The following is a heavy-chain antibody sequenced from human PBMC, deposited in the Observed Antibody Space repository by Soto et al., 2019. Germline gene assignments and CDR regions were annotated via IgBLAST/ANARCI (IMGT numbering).Heavy chain of an antibody. V-gene: IGHV4-39*01. J-gene: IGHJ4*02. CDR1: GDSIGTTHSY. CDR2: IHYSGST. D-gene: IGHD2-8*01. CDR3: ARHEGNGNVWPLDY. Sequence: ETLSLTCTVSGDSIGTTHSYWAWIRQSPGQGLEWIGNIHYSGSTYYMPSLRSRVTLSVDTSKNQFSLRLTSVTAEDTAVYYCARHEGNGNVWPLDYWGQGILVTVSS.